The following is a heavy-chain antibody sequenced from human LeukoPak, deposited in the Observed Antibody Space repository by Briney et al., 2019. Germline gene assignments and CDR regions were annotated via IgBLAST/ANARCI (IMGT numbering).Heavy chain of an antibody. CDR3: AKRSEYSSGWYALDI. J-gene: IGHJ3*02. Sequence: GGSLRLSCAASGFSFSNYGMHWVRQAPGKGLEWVAVISYDGSNKYYADTVKGRFTISRDNSKNTLCLQMNSLRAEDTAVYYCAKRSEYSSGWYALDIWGQGTMVTVSS. D-gene: IGHD6-19*01. V-gene: IGHV3-30*18. CDR2: ISYDGSNK. CDR1: GFSFSNYG.